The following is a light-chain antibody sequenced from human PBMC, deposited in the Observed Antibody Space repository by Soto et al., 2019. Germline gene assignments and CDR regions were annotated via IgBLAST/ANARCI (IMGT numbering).Light chain of an antibody. CDR3: SSYTGSSTVI. Sequence: QSALTQPASVSGSPGQSITISCTGTSRDVGGYSYVCWYQQHPGKAPELIIYDVTNRPSGVSNRFSGSKSGSTASLSISGLQAEDEADYYCSSYTGSSTVIFGGGTKVTVL. V-gene: IGLV2-14*01. CDR1: SRDVGGYSY. J-gene: IGLJ2*01. CDR2: DVT.